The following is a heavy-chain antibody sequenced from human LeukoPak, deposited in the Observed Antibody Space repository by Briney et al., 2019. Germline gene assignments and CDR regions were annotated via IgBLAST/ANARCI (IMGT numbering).Heavy chain of an antibody. V-gene: IGHV1-69*04. CDR3: ARDAYYYGSGTHGGYFDY. CDR1: GGTFSSYT. J-gene: IGHJ4*02. Sequence: SVKVSCKASGGTFSSYTISWVRQAPGQGLEWMGRIIPILGIANYAQKFQGRVTITADESTSTAYMELSSLRSEDTAVYYCARDAYYYGSGTHGGYFDYWGQGTLVTVSS. D-gene: IGHD3-10*01. CDR2: IIPILGIA.